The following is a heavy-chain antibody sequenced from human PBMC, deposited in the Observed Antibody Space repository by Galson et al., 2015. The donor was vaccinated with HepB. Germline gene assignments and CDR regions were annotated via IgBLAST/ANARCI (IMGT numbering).Heavy chain of an antibody. V-gene: IGHV1-2*02. CDR3: ARGLDLYYYYYYGMDV. CDR1: GYTFTGYY. J-gene: IGHJ6*02. CDR2: INPNSGGT. Sequence: SVKVSCKASGYTFTGYYMHWVRQAPGQGLEWMGWINPNSGGTNYAQKFQGRVTMTRDTSISTAYMELSRLRSDDTAVYYCARGLDLYYYYYYGMDVWGQGTTVTVSS.